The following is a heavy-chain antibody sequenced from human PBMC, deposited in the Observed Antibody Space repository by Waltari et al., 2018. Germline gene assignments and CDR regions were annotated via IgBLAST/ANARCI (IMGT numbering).Heavy chain of an antibody. CDR2: IYYSGST. CDR3: ASLRIPYYYYMDV. J-gene: IGHJ6*03. D-gene: IGHD2-21*01. Sequence: QVQLQESGPGLVKPSETLSRTCTVSGGSISSYYWSWIRQPPGKGLEWIGYIYYSGSTNYNPSLKSRVTISVDTSKNQFSLKLSSVTAADTAVYYCASLRIPYYYYMDVWGKGTTVTVSS. CDR1: GGSISSYY. V-gene: IGHV4-59*01.